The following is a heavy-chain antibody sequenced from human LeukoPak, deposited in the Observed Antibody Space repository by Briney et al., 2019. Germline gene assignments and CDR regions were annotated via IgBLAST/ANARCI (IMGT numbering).Heavy chain of an antibody. CDR2: INSDGSST. D-gene: IGHD6-6*01. J-gene: IGHJ4*02. Sequence: GGSLRLSCAASGSTFSNDAMHWVRQAPGKGLVWVSRINSDGSSTTYADSVKGRFTISRDNAKNTLYLQMNSLRAEDTAVYYCARPLSGYSSSLGYWGQGTLVTVSS. V-gene: IGHV3-74*01. CDR3: ARPLSGYSSSLGY. CDR1: GSTFSNDA.